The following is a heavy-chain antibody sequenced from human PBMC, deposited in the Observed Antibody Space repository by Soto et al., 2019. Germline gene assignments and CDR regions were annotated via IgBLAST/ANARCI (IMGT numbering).Heavy chain of an antibody. D-gene: IGHD2-15*01. CDR2: IYYSGST. V-gene: IGHV4-39*01. J-gene: IGHJ6*02. CDR3: SRHYCSGGSCYYYGMDV. CDR1: GGSITSSSFY. Sequence: PSETLSLTCTVSGGSITSSSFYWGWIRQPPGKGLEWIGIIYYSGSTYYNPSLKSRVSISVDTSKSQFSLKLNSVTAADTALYYCSRHYCSGGSCYYYGMDVWGQGTTVT.